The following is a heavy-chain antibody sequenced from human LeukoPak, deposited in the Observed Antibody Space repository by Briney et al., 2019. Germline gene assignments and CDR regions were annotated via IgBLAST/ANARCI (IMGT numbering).Heavy chain of an antibody. CDR1: GFTFSNYW. CDR2: INSDGSNT. CDR3: TDPFGDAFDI. D-gene: IGHD3-3*01. J-gene: IGHJ3*02. Sequence: GGSLRLSCAASGFTFSNYWMHWVRHAPGKGLVWVSHINSDGSNTNYADSVKGRFTISRDNAKNTLYLQMNSLRAEDTAVYYCTDPFGDAFDIWGQGTMVTVSS. V-gene: IGHV3-74*01.